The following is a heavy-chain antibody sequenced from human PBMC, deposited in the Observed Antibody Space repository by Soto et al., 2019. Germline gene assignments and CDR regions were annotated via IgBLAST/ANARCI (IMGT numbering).Heavy chain of an antibody. CDR1: GYNFASHW. D-gene: IGHD1-26*01. CDR3: ATLAGSGSYRDLYFDN. J-gene: IGHJ4*02. V-gene: IGHV5-51*01. CDR2: IFPGDSYT. Sequence: PGESLKISCKGSGYNFASHWIGWVRQMPGKGLEWMGIIFPGDSYTTYSPSFQGQVTVSADQSISTVYLQWNSLKASDSAMYYCATLAGSGSYRDLYFDNWGQGTPVTVSS.